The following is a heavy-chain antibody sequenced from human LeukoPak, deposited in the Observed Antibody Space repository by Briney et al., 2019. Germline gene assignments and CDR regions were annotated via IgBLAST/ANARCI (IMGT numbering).Heavy chain of an antibody. CDR1: GFTFDDYA. CDR3: AKDPQEYYYDSSGYWNY. D-gene: IGHD3-22*01. V-gene: IGHV3-30*02. CDR2: IRYDGSNK. Sequence: GGSLRLSCAASGFTFDDYAMHWVRQAPGKGLEWVAFIRYDGSNKYCADSVKGRFTISRDNSKNTLYLQMNSLRAEDTAVYYCAKDPQEYYYDSSGYWNYWGQGTLVTVSS. J-gene: IGHJ4*02.